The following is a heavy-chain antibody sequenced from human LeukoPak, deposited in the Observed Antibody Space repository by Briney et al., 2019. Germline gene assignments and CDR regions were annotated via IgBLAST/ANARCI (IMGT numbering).Heavy chain of an antibody. V-gene: IGHV4-34*01. Sequence: SETLSLTCAVYGGSFSGYYWSWIRQPPGKGLEWIGEINHSGSTNYNPSLKSRVTISVDTSKNQFSLKLSSVTAADTAAYYCARTPYDSSGYYYLFFDYWGQGTLVTVSS. J-gene: IGHJ4*02. CDR2: INHSGST. D-gene: IGHD3-22*01. CDR3: ARTPYDSSGYYYLFFDY. CDR1: GGSFSGYY.